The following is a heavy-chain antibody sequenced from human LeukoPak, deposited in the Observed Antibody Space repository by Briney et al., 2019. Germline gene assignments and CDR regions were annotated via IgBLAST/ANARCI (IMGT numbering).Heavy chain of an antibody. CDR1: GFTFSRYW. CDR3: AREVVERGYSYGPSDAFDI. V-gene: IGHV3-74*01. Sequence: GGSLRLSCAASGFTFSRYWMHWVRQAPGEGLVWVSRINPDGSHTTYADAVEGRFTISRDNAKNTVYLQMNSLRAEDTAVYYCAREVVERGYSYGPSDAFDIWGQGTMVTVSS. J-gene: IGHJ3*02. CDR2: INPDGSHT. D-gene: IGHD5-18*01.